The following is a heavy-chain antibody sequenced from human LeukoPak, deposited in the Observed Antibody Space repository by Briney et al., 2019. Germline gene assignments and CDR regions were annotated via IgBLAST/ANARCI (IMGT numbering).Heavy chain of an antibody. CDR2: IYYSGST. J-gene: IGHJ4*02. Sequence: SQTLSLTCTVSGGSISRADYYWSWIRQPPGKGLEWIGYIYYSGSTYYNPSLKSRATISVDTSKSQFSLKLSSVTAADTAVYYCARDSGFWSGYYYFDYWGQGTLVTVSS. CDR3: ARDSGFWSGYYYFDY. CDR1: GGSISRADYY. D-gene: IGHD3-3*01. V-gene: IGHV4-30-4*08.